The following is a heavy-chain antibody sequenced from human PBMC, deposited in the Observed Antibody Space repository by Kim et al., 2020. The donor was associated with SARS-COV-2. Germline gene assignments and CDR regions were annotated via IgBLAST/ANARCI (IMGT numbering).Heavy chain of an antibody. V-gene: IGHV5-51*01. J-gene: IGHJ5*02. D-gene: IGHD1-26*01. CDR3: ARQGLGSYLNWFDP. Sequence: SPSFQGQVTISADKSISTAYLQWSSRKASDTAMYYCARQGLGSYLNWFDPWGQGTLVTVSS.